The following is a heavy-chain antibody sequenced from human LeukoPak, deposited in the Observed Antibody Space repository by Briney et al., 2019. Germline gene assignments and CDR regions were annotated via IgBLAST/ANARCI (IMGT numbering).Heavy chain of an antibody. Sequence: GGSLRLSCAASGFTVSSNYMSWVRQAPGKGLEWVSVIYSGGSTYYADSVKGRFTISRDNSKNTLYLQMNSLRAEDTAVCYCARDERPLLWFGELFDWGQGTLVTVSS. CDR3: ARDERPLLWFGELFD. V-gene: IGHV3-66*02. J-gene: IGHJ4*02. D-gene: IGHD3-10*01. CDR2: IYSGGST. CDR1: GFTVSSNY.